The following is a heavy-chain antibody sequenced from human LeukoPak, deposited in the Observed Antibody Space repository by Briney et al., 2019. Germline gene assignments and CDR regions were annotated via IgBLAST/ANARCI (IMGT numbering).Heavy chain of an antibody. V-gene: IGHV4-4*07. J-gene: IGHJ5*02. CDR3: ARDLVAVAGTSWFDP. CDR1: GGSISSYY. CDR2: IYTSGST. Sequence: PSETLSLTCTVSGGSISSYYWSWIGQPAGKGLEWIGRIYTSGSTNYNPSLKSRVTMSVDTSKNQFSLKLSSVTAADTAVYYCARDLVAVAGTSWFDPWGQGTLVTVSS. D-gene: IGHD6-19*01.